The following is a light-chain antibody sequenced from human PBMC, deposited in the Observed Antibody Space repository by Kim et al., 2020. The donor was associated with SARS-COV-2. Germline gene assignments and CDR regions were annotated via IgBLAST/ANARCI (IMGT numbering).Light chain of an antibody. Sequence: IVLTQSPATLSLSPGERGTLSCRATQSVRSDYLAWYQQKPGQPPRLLIYGASSRATGVPDRFSGSGSGTDFTLTISRLEPEDFAVYYCQQYGSSPITFGQGTRLEIK. CDR3: QQYGSSPIT. CDR1: QSVRSDY. CDR2: GAS. J-gene: IGKJ5*01. V-gene: IGKV3-20*01.